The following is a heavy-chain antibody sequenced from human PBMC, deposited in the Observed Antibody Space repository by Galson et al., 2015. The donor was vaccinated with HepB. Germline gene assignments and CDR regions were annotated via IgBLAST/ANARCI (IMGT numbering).Heavy chain of an antibody. CDR1: GFTFSSYW. CDR2: IKQDGSEK. CDR3: AREGSYSKYQLLLGPNWFDP. Sequence: SLRLSCAASGFTFSSYWMSWVRQAPGKGLEWVANIKQDGSEKYYVDSVKGRFTISRDNAKNSLYLQMNSLRAEDTAVYYCAREGSYSKYQLLLGPNWFDPWGQGTLVTVSS. J-gene: IGHJ5*02. D-gene: IGHD2-2*01. V-gene: IGHV3-7*03.